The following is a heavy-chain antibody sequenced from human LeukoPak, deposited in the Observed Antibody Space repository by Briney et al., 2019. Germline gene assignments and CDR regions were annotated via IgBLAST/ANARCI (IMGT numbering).Heavy chain of an antibody. CDR3: ARDPLGDSTYYFDY. CDR2: ISYDGSNK. Sequence: PGRSLRLSCAASGSTFSSYAMHWVRQAPGKGLEWVAVISYDGSNKYYADSVKGRFTISRDNSKNTLYLQMNSLRAEDTAVYYCARDPLGDSTYYFDYWGQGTLVTVSS. D-gene: IGHD2-21*01. J-gene: IGHJ4*02. CDR1: GSTFSSYA. V-gene: IGHV3-30*04.